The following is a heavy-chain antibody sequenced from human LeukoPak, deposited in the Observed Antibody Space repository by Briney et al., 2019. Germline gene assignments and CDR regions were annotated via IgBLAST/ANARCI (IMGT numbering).Heavy chain of an antibody. D-gene: IGHD2-15*01. J-gene: IGHJ4*02. V-gene: IGHV1-69*05. CDR3: ARDDCSGGSCYSDY. Sequence: GASVKVSCKASGGTFSSYAFSWVRQAPGQGLEWMGRIIPIFGTANYAQKFQGRVTITTDESTSTAYMELSSLRSEDTAVYYCARDDCSGGSCYSDYWGQGTLVTVSS. CDR1: GGTFSSYA. CDR2: IIPIFGTA.